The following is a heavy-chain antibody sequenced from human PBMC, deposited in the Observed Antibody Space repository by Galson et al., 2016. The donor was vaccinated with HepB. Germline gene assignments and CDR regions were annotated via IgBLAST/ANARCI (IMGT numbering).Heavy chain of an antibody. D-gene: IGHD2-2*01. J-gene: IGHJ5*02. CDR2: ISGSGDTT. CDR3: AKGNIVQVPAAPYA. Sequence: SLRLSCAASGFTFRNAWMSWVRQAPGKGLEWVSSISGSGDTTYDADAVRGRFTISRDNSRNTLSLQMDSLRAEDSAIYYCAKGNIVQVPAAPYAWGQGALVTVSS. CDR1: GFTFRNAW. V-gene: IGHV3-23*01.